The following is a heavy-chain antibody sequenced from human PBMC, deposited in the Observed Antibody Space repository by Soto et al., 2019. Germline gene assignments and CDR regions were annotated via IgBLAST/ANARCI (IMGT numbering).Heavy chain of an antibody. CDR2: IYYSGST. J-gene: IGHJ4*02. V-gene: IGHV4-59*11. Sequence: PSLTISLPCTVFDGTISSHYWSWIRQPPGKGLEWIGYIYYSGSTNYNPSLKSRVTISVDTSKNQFSLKLSSVTAEDTAVYYCARSDGRYWGQGTLVNVSS. CDR3: ARSDGRY. CDR1: DGTISSHY.